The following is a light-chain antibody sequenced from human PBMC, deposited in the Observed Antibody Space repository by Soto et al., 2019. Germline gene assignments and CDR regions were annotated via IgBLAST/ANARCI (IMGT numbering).Light chain of an antibody. V-gene: IGLV1-40*01. J-gene: IGLJ1*01. Sequence: SVLTQPPSVSGAPGQRVTISCTGSSSNIGAGYDVHWYQQLPGTAPKLLIYGNSNRPSGVPDRFSGSKSGTSASLAITGLQAEDEADYCCQSYDSSLSAFYVFGTGTKLTVL. CDR2: GNS. CDR3: QSYDSSLSAFYV. CDR1: SSNIGAGYD.